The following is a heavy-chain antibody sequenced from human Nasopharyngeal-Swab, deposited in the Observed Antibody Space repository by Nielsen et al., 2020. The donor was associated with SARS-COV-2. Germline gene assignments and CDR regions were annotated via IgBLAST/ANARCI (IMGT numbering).Heavy chain of an antibody. J-gene: IGHJ4*02. CDR1: GFSISSGKDY. CDR2: IDYSGST. D-gene: IGHD3-9*01. Sequence: SETLSLTCTVSGFSISSGKDYWNWIRQTPGRGLEWIGYIDYSGSTDHNPSLKSRVTISVDTSKNQFSLKVNSVTAADTAVYYCARLGRYYDTLSGYARHFDYWGQGILVTVSS. CDR3: ARLGRYYDTLSGYARHFDY. V-gene: IGHV4-30-4*01.